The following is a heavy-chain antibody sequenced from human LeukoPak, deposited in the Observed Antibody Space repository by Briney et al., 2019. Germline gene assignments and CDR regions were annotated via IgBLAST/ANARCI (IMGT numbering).Heavy chain of an antibody. J-gene: IGHJ4*02. V-gene: IGHV3-23*01. D-gene: IGHD3-22*01. CDR2: ISGSGGST. CDR1: GFAFSSYS. CDR3: AKATYYDSSGRGYYFDY. Sequence: GGSLRLSCAASGFAFSSYSMNWVRQAPGKGLEWVSGISGSGGSTYYADSVKGRFTISRDNSKNTLYLQMNSLRAEDTAVYYCAKATYYDSSGRGYYFDYWGQGTLVTVSS.